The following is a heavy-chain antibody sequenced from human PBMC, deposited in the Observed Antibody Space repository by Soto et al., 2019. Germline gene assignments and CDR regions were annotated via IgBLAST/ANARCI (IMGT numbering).Heavy chain of an antibody. CDR3: ARGGDGYTFGAVY. CDR2: IIPKLGSA. Sequence: QVQLVQSGAEVKEPGSSVKVSCKSSGGGNLRDYRTTWVRRAPGQGLEWMGGIIPKLGSANYAQNFQGRVTVTEDESTNTVYMELRSLRSDDTAVYYCARGGDGYTFGAVYWGQGTPVTVSS. D-gene: IGHD2-21*01. J-gene: IGHJ4*02. CDR1: GGGNLRDYR. V-gene: IGHV1-69*01.